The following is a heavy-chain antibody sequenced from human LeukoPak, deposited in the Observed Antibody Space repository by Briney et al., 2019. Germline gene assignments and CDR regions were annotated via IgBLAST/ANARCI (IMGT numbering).Heavy chain of an antibody. V-gene: IGHV3-72*01. CDR3: ARIHPYDSSGFHY. CDR2: TRNKANSYTT. Sequence: PGGSLRLSCAAPGFTFSDHYMDWVRQAPGKGLEWVGRTRNKANSYTTEYAASVKGRFTISRDDSKNSLYLQMNSLKTEDTAVYYCARIHPYDSSGFHYWGQGTLVTVSS. CDR1: GFTFSDHY. J-gene: IGHJ4*02. D-gene: IGHD3-22*01.